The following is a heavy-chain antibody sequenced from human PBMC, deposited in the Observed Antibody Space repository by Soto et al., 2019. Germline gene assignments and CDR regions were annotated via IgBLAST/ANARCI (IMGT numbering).Heavy chain of an antibody. CDR1: GFTVSSNY. D-gene: IGHD3-10*01. CDR3: XRSGXYFDL. Sequence: EVQLVESGGGLVQPGGSLRLSCAASGFTVSSNYMSWVRQAPGKGLEWVSVIYSGGSTYYADSVKGRFTISRDNSKNTLYLQMNXLRAEDTAXXXCXRSGXYFDLWGRGTLVTVSS. CDR2: IYSGGST. J-gene: IGHJ2*01. V-gene: IGHV3-66*01.